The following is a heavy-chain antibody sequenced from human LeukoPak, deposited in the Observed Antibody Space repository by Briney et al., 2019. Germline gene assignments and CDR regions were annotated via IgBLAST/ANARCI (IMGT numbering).Heavy chain of an antibody. CDR1: GFTFSSYW. V-gene: IGHV3-7*04. J-gene: IGHJ4*02. CDR2: IKQDGSEK. Sequence: GGSLRLSCAASGFTFSSYWMSWVRQAPGKGLEWVANIKQDGSEKYYVDSVKGRFTISRDNAKNSLHLQMNSLRAEDTAVYYCARGYFDWLLSSNPLDYWGQGTLVTVSS. CDR3: ARGYFDWLLSSNPLDY. D-gene: IGHD3-9*01.